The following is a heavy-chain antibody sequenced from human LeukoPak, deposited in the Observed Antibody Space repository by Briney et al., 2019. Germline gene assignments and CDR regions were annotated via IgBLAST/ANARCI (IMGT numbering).Heavy chain of an antibody. V-gene: IGHV4-4*07. CDR3: ARGARSGSYFGNFDY. CDR2: IYTSGST. J-gene: IGHJ4*02. CDR1: GGSISSYY. D-gene: IGHD3-10*01. Sequence: SETLSHTCTVSGGSISSYYWSWIRQPAGKGLEWIGRIYTSGSTNYNPSLKSRVTMSVDTSKNQFSLKLSSVTAADTAVYYCARGARSGSYFGNFDYWGQGTLVTVSS.